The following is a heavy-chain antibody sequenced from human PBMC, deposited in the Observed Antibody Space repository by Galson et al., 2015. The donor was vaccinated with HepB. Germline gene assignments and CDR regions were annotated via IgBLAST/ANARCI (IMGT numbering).Heavy chain of an antibody. J-gene: IGHJ3*02. CDR2: ISYDGSNK. Sequence: SLRLSCAASGFTFSSYAMHWVRQAPGKGLEWVAVISYDGSNKYYADSVKGRFTISRDNSKNTLYLQMNSLRAEDTAVYYCASATLIWTWGDAFDIWGQGTMVTVSS. CDR3: ASATLIWTWGDAFDI. CDR1: GFTFSSYA. V-gene: IGHV3-30*04. D-gene: IGHD7-27*01.